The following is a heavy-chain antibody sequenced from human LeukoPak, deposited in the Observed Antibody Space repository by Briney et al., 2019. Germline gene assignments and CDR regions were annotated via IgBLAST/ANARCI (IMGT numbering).Heavy chain of an antibody. Sequence: GGSLRLSCVASGFTFSSSWMNWVRQAPGKGLEWVANIKEDGSVKNYVDSVKGRFTISRDNAKNSLYLQINCLRADDTAVYYCAKRRGLELTYYYHMDVWGKGTTVTVSS. J-gene: IGHJ6*03. D-gene: IGHD1-7*01. CDR3: AKRRGLELTYYYHMDV. V-gene: IGHV3-7*03. CDR2: IKEDGSVK. CDR1: GFTFSSSW.